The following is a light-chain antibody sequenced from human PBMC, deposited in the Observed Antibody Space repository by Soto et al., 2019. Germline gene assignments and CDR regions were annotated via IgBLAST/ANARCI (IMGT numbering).Light chain of an antibody. J-gene: IGLJ2*01. CDR1: SSDVGGYNY. CDR3: SSYTSSSTLV. Sequence: QSALTQPASVSGSPGQSITISCTGTSSDVGGYNYVSWYQQHPGKAPKLMIYDVSNRPSGVSNRFSGSKSGNTASLTISGLQAEDKADYYCSSYTSSSTLVFGGGTKLNVL. CDR2: DVS. V-gene: IGLV2-14*01.